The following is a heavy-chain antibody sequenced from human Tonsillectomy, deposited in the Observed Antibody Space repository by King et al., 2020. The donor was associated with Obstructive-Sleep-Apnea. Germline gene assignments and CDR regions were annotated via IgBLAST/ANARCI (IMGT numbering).Heavy chain of an antibody. V-gene: IGHV3-30*02. J-gene: IGHJ3*02. D-gene: IGHD1-20*01. Sequence: VQLVESGGGVVQPGRSLILSCVASGFSFNNYGMHWVRQIPGKGLEWVTFIRYDGSNKEYADSVKGRFTISRDNSKNTLYVQMNSLRTEDTAVYYCATLSGTTSGAFDIWGQGTMVTVSS. CDR1: GFSFNNYG. CDR3: ATLSGTTSGAFDI. CDR2: IRYDGSNK.